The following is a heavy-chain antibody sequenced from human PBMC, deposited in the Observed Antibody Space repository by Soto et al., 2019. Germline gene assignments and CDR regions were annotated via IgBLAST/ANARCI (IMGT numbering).Heavy chain of an antibody. CDR1: GGSISSYY. CDR2: ICDSGIT. D-gene: IGHD2-8*02. V-gene: IGHV4-59*01. Sequence: QVQLQESGPGLVKPSETLSLTCTVSGGSISSYYWSWIRQPPGKGLEWIGYICDSGITDYNPSLKSSVTTSVDTATSQFSLKLSSVTAADTAVYYCARGGGVYYFDYWGQGTLVTVSS. CDR3: ARGGGVYYFDY. J-gene: IGHJ4*02.